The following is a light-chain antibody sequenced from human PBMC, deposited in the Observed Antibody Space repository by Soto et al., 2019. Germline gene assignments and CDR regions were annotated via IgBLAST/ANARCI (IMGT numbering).Light chain of an antibody. CDR1: QSISSY. Sequence: IQMTQSPSSLSASVGDRVTTGCRASQSISSYLNWYQQKPGKAPKLLIYAASSLQSGVPSRFSGSGSGTDFTLTISSLQPEDFATYYCQQSYSTPRTFGQGTKVDI. V-gene: IGKV1-39*01. CDR2: AAS. J-gene: IGKJ1*01. CDR3: QQSYSTPRT.